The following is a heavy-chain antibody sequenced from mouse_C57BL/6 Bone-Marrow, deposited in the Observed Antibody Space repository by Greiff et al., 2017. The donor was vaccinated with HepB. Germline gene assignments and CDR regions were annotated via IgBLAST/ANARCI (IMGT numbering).Heavy chain of an antibody. V-gene: IGHV10-1*01. CDR2: IRSKSNNYAT. D-gene: IGHD5-5*01. J-gene: IGHJ3*01. CDR3: VRVLPPY. Sequence: EVKVVESGGGLVQPKGSLKLSCAASGFSFNTYAMNWVRQAPGKGLEWVARIRSKSNNYATYYADSVKDRFTISRDDSESMLYLQMNNLKTEDTAMYYCVRVLPPYWGQGTLVTVSA. CDR1: GFSFNTYA.